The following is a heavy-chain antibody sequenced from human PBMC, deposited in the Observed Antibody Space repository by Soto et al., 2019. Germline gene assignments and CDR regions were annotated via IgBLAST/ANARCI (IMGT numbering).Heavy chain of an antibody. V-gene: IGHV3-30*18. CDR2: ISYDGSNK. CDR3: SKDHVRYFALYSFDY. CDR1: GFTFSSYG. Sequence: GGSLRLSYAASGFTFSSYGMHWVRQAPGKGLEWVAVISYDGSNKYYADSVKGRFTISRDNSKNTLYLQMNSLRAEDTAVYYCSKDHVRYFALYSFDYWGQGTLVTVSS. J-gene: IGHJ4*02. D-gene: IGHD3-9*01.